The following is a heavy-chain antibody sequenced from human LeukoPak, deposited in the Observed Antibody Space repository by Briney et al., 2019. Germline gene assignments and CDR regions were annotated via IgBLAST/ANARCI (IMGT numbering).Heavy chain of an antibody. CDR3: ARVPSSKGTRWFDP. V-gene: IGHV1-2*02. CDR1: GYTFTGYY. CDR2: INPNSGGT. Sequence: GASVKVSCKASGYTFTGYYMHWVRQAPGQGLEWMGWINPNSGGTNYAQKFQGRVTMTRDTSISTAYMELSRLRSDDTAVYYCARVPSSKGTRWFDPWGQGTLVTVSS. D-gene: IGHD6-13*01. J-gene: IGHJ5*02.